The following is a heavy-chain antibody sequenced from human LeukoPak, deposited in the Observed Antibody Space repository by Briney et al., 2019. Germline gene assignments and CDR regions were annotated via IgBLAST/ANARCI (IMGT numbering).Heavy chain of an antibody. CDR1: AYTFTGYY. CDR2: ISAYNGNT. J-gene: IGHJ4*02. CDR3: ASKNFDY. Sequence: ASVKVSCKASAYTFTGYYMHWVRQAPGQGLEWMGWISAYNGNTNYAQKLQGRVTMTTDTSTSTAYMELRSLRSDDTAVYYCASKNFDYWGQGTLVTVSS. V-gene: IGHV1-18*04.